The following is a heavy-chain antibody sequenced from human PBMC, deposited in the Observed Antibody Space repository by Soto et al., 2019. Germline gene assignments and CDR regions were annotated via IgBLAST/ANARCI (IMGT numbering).Heavy chain of an antibody. CDR1: GYSISSGYY. CDR3: ARDWLTTSRVHDYFDY. V-gene: IGHV4-38-2*02. Sequence: SETLCLTCAVSGYSISSGYYWGWIRQPPGKGLEWIGSIYHSGSTYYNPSLKSRVTISVNTSKNQFSLKLSSVTAADTAVYYCARDWLTTSRVHDYFDYWGQGTLVTVSS. D-gene: IGHD1-1*01. J-gene: IGHJ4*02. CDR2: IYHSGST.